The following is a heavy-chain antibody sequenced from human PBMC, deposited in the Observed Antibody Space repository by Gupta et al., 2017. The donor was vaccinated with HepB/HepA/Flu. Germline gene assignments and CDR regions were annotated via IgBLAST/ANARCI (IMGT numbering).Heavy chain of an antibody. V-gene: IGHV3-30*18. Sequence: QVQLVESGGGGVQPGRSLRLSCAATGFTFSSYGMPWVRQASGKGLGWVAVISYDVSNQWFVDSVRGRFTISRDNSKNTLYLQMNSLGPEDTAVYYCAKGGLHNWNYDVDDWGQGTPVTGSS. D-gene: IGHD1-7*01. CDR1: GFTFSSYG. CDR2: ISYDVSNQ. CDR3: AKGGLHNWNYDVDD. J-gene: IGHJ4*02.